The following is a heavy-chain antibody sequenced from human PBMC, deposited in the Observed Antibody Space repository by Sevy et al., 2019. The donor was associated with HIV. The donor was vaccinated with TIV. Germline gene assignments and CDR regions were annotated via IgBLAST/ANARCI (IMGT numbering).Heavy chain of an antibody. Sequence: GGSLRLSCAASGFTFSSYGMHWVRQAPGKGLEWVAVIWYDGSNKYYADSGKGRFTISRDNSKNTLYLQMNSLRADDTAVYYCARDYYYYDSSGYPFNYWGQGTLVTVSS. CDR3: ARDYYYYDSSGYPFNY. J-gene: IGHJ4*02. V-gene: IGHV3-33*01. CDR2: IWYDGSNK. CDR1: GFTFSSYG. D-gene: IGHD3-22*01.